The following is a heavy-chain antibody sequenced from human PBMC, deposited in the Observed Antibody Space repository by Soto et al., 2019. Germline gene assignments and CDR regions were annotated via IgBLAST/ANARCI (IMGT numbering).Heavy chain of an antibody. Sequence: GWSLRLSCAASGFSFIDYFMSWIRQAPGKGLEWVSYIGPYGNSIYYADSVKGRFTISRDDAKKSLYLHMNSLRAEDTAVYYCARDDYTYGVYWGQGSLVTVSS. CDR3: ARDDYTYGVY. D-gene: IGHD3-3*01. V-gene: IGHV3-11*01. J-gene: IGHJ4*02. CDR2: IGPYGNSI. CDR1: GFSFIDYF.